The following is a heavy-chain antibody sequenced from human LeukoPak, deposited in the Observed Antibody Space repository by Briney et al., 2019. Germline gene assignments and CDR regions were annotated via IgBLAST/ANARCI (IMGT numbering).Heavy chain of an antibody. CDR1: GFTFSGSA. CDR2: IRSKTNNYAT. Sequence: GGSLRLSCAASGFTFSGSALHWVRQASGKGLEWIGRIRSKTNNYATTYAASVTGRFTISRDDAENTAYLQMNSLKTEDTAVYYCAKDMESAYDCSGYYSPFDSWAQGTLVTVSS. V-gene: IGHV3-73*01. J-gene: IGHJ4*02. CDR3: AKDMESAYDCSGYYSPFDS. D-gene: IGHD3-22*01.